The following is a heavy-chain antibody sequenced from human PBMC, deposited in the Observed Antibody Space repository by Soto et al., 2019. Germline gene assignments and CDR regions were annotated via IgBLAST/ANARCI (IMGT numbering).Heavy chain of an antibody. CDR2: IYSGGST. J-gene: IGHJ4*02. D-gene: IGHD3-22*01. CDR3: ARNVPYYYDSSGYYPDY. Sequence: PGGSLRLSCAASGFTVSSNYMSWVRQAPGKGLEWVSVIYSGGSTYYADSVKGRFTISRDNSKNTLYLQMNSLRAEDTAVYYCARNVPYYYDSSGYYPDYWGQGTLVTVSS. CDR1: GFTVSSNY. V-gene: IGHV3-53*01.